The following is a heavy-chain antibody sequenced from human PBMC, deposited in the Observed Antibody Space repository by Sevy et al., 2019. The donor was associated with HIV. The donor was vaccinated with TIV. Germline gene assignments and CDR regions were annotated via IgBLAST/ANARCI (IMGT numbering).Heavy chain of an antibody. V-gene: IGHV3-30-3*01. Sequence: GGSLRLSCAASGFTFSSYAMHWVRQAPGKGLEWVAVRSYDGSNKYYADSVKGRFTISRDNSKNTLYLQMNSLRAEDTAVYYCARDRYDSSGGYYYYGMDVWGQGTTVTVSS. J-gene: IGHJ6*02. CDR3: ARDRYDSSGGYYYYGMDV. D-gene: IGHD3-22*01. CDR1: GFTFSSYA. CDR2: RSYDGSNK.